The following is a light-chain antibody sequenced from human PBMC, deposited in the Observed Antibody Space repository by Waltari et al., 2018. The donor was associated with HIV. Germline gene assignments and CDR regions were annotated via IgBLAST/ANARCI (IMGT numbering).Light chain of an antibody. CDR2: GAS. CDR1: QSVSSSY. Sequence: EIVLTQSPGTLSLSPGERATLSCRASQSVSSSYLAWYQQKPGQAPRLLISGASSRATDIPDRFSGSGSVTDFTLTISRLEPEDFAVYYCQQYGSSLVTFGGGTKVEIK. J-gene: IGKJ4*01. CDR3: QQYGSSLVT. V-gene: IGKV3-20*01.